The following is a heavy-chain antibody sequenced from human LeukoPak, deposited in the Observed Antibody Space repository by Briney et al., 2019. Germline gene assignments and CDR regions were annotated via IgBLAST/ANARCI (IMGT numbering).Heavy chain of an antibody. V-gene: IGHV3-30*02. CDR1: GFTFSSYG. D-gene: IGHD3-10*01. CDR3: AKDVRAYGSGSYCYFDY. CDR2: IRYDGSNK. Sequence: GGSLRLSCAASGFTFSSYGMHRVRQAPGKGLEWVAFIRYDGSNKYYADSVKGRFTISRDNSKNTLYLQMNSLRAEDTAVYYCAKDVRAYGSGSYCYFDYWGQGTLVTVSS. J-gene: IGHJ4*02.